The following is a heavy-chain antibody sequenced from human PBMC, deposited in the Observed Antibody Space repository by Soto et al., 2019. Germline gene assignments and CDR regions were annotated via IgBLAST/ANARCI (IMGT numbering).Heavy chain of an antibody. V-gene: IGHV3-74*01. CDR1: GFPFGNSW. J-gene: IGHJ6*02. CDR3: ASNYAYAEGYYFYGIDV. CDR2: VNSDGDTT. D-gene: IGHD3-16*01. Sequence: GGPLKLSFAPLGFPFGNSWRHWAAQAPWRGLVWVSRVNSDGDTTYYADSVKGRFTISRDNAKNTLHLQMNSLGAEDTAVYYCASNYAYAEGYYFYGIDVWAQGTTVTVSS.